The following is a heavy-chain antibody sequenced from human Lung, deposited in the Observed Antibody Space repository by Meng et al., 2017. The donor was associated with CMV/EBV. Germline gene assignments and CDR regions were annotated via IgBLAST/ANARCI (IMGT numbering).Heavy chain of an antibody. D-gene: IGHD4-23*01. CDR2: TYYRSKWYH. Sequence: QVQLQQSGPGPVQPSQALSLTCAISGDIVSSNSAAWHWIRQSPSRGLEWLGRTYYRSKWYHEYAVSVKSRITISPDTPKNQFSLQLNSMTPEDTAGYYCARGINGGCGDWGQGTLVTVSS. CDR3: ARGINGGCGD. J-gene: IGHJ4*02. CDR1: GDIVSSNSAA. V-gene: IGHV6-1*01.